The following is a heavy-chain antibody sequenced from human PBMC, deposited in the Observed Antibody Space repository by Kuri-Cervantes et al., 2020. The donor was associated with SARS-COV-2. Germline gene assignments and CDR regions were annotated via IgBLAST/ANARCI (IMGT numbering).Heavy chain of an antibody. CDR3: AREDTMGERAFDI. CDR1: GGTFSSYA. D-gene: IGHD3-10*01. J-gene: IGHJ3*02. CDR2: IIPIFGTA. V-gene: IGHV1-69*13. Sequence: SVKVSCKASGGTFSSYAISWVRQAPGQGLEWMGGIIPIFGTADYAQKFQGRVMITADESTSTAYMELSSLISDDTAVYYCAREDTMGERAFDIWGQGTMVTVSS.